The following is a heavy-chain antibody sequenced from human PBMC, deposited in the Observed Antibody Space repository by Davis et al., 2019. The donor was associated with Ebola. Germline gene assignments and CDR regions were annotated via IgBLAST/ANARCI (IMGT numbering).Heavy chain of an antibody. CDR3: ARDRLAVAADY. J-gene: IGHJ4*02. V-gene: IGHV1-18*01. D-gene: IGHD6-19*01. Sequence: APVQVLCNASGPNFSTYCISWLRQAPGQGLEWMGWISAYNGNTNYAQKLQGRVTLTTDASTSTASMELRSLRSDDTAVYYCARDRLAVAADYWGQGTLVTVSS. CDR1: GPNFSTYC. CDR2: ISAYNGNT.